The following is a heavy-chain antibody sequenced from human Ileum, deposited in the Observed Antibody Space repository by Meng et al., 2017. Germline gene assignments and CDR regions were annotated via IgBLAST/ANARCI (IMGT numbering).Heavy chain of an antibody. J-gene: IGHJ4*02. CDR1: GFTFSNAW. V-gene: IGHV3-15*01. D-gene: IGHD3-16*01. Sequence: EVELVGSGGGLVKHGGSLRLSCAASGFTFSNAWMSWVRQAPGKGLEWVGHIQSKADGGTTDYAAPVKGRFTISRDDSKSTLYLQMNSLKTEDTAVYYCTTFYAGYWGQGTLVTVSS. CDR2: IQSKADGGTT. CDR3: TTFYAGY.